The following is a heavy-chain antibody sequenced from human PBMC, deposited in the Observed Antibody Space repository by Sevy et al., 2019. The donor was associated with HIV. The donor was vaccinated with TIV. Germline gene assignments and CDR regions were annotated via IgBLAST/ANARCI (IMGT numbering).Heavy chain of an antibody. V-gene: IGHV3-30*04. J-gene: IGHJ6*02. CDR2: ISYDGSNK. CDR3: AIQDYYDFWSGYSAALFFYGMDV. D-gene: IGHD3-3*01. CDR1: GFTFSSYA. Sequence: GGSLRLSCAASGFTFSSYAMHWVRQAPGKGLEWVAVISYDGSNKYYADSVKGRFTISRDNSKNTLYLQMNDLRAEDTAVYYCAIQDYYDFWSGYSAALFFYGMDVWGQGTTVTVSS.